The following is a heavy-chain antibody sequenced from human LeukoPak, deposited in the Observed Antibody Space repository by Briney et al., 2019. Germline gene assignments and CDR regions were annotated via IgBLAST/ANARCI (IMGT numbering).Heavy chain of an antibody. Sequence: GGSLRLSRAASGFSVSGNYMSWVRQGPGKGLEWVSVFYSGGSTYYADSVKGRFTISRDNSKNTLYLQMNSLRAEDTAVYSCARDSYYGSGSYYRYTFDYWGQGTLVTVSS. CDR3: ARDSYYGSGSYYRYTFDY. D-gene: IGHD3-10*01. CDR1: GFSVSGNY. J-gene: IGHJ4*02. CDR2: FYSGGST. V-gene: IGHV3-53*01.